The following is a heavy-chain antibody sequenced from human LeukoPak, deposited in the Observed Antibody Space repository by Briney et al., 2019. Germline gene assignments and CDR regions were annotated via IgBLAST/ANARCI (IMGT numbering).Heavy chain of an antibody. J-gene: IGHJ5*02. CDR2: ISGSGGST. V-gene: IGHV3-23*01. CDR3: AKDPNPYPYNWFDP. D-gene: IGHD2-2*01. Sequence: GGSLRLSCAASGFTFSSYAMSWVRQAPGKGLEWVSAISGSGGSTYYADSVKGRFTISRDSSKNTLYLQMNSLRAEDTAVYYCAKDPNPYPYNWFDPWGQGTLVSVSS. CDR1: GFTFSSYA.